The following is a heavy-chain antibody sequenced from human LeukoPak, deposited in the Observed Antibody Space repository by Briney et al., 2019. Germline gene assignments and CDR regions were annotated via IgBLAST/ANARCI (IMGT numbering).Heavy chain of an antibody. CDR1: GFTVSSNY. CDR3: ARGPSGSYPGDY. CDR2: IYYSGST. J-gene: IGHJ4*02. V-gene: IGHV4-39*07. D-gene: IGHD1-26*01. Sequence: GSLRLSCAASGFTVSSNYMSWVRQAPGKGLEWIGSIYYSGSTYYNPSLKSRVTISVDTSKNQFSLKLSSVTAADTAVYYCARGPSGSYPGDYWGQGTLVTVSS.